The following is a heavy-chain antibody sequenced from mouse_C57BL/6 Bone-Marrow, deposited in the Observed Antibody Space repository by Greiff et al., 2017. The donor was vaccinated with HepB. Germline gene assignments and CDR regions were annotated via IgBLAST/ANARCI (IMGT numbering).Heavy chain of an antibody. V-gene: IGHV1-15*01. CDR2: IDPETGGT. CDR3: TRPYSLLDY. Sequence: VQVVESGAELVRPGASVTLSCKASGYTFTDYEMHWVKQTPVHGLEWIGAIDPETGGTAYNQKFKGKAILTADKSSSTAYMELRSLTSEDSAVYYCTRPYSLLDYWGQGTTLTVSS. CDR1: GYTFTDYE. J-gene: IGHJ2*01. D-gene: IGHD2-12*01.